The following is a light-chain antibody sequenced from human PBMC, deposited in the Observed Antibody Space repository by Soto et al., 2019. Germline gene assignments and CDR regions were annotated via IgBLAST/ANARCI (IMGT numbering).Light chain of an antibody. CDR1: QSISSW. CDR3: QQYNNYSRT. CDR2: KAS. Sequence: DIQMTQSPSTLSASVGDRVTITCRASQSISSWLAWYQHKPGKAPKLLIYKASSLEGGVPSRFSGSGSGTEFTLTISSLQPDDFATYYCQQYNNYSRTFGQGTKVEIK. J-gene: IGKJ1*01. V-gene: IGKV1-5*03.